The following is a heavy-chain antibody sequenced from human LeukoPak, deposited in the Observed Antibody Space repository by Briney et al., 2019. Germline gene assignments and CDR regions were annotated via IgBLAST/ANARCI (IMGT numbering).Heavy chain of an antibody. CDR1: GLTLSSFE. J-gene: IGHJ3*02. CDR2: ISGSGTNI. D-gene: IGHD6-19*01. Sequence: GGSPRLSCAVSGLTLSSFEMNWVRQAPGKGLEWVSYISGSGTNIYYADSVKGRLTISRDNAKNSLSLQKNRLRAEDTAIYYCAREAVSGGQGDTFDIWGQGTMVTVSS. V-gene: IGHV3-48*03. CDR3: AREAVSGGQGDTFDI.